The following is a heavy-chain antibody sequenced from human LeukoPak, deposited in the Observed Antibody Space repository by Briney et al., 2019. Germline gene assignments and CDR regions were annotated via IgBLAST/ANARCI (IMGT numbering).Heavy chain of an antibody. V-gene: IGHV3-30-3*01. J-gene: IGHJ6*03. CDR2: ISYDGSNK. CDR1: GFTFSSCA. Sequence: GRSLRLSCAASGFTFSSCAMHWVRQAPGKGLEWVAVISYDGSNKYYADSVKGRFTISRDNSKNTLYLQMNSLRAEDTAVYYCARRGLTTTVVSEGDYYYYMDVWGKGTTVTVSS. D-gene: IGHD4-23*01. CDR3: ARRGLTTTVVSEGDYYYYMDV.